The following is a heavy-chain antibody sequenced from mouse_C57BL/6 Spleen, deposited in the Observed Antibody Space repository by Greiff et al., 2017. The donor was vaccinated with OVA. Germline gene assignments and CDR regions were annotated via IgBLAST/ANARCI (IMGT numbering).Heavy chain of an antibody. Sequence: VQLQQSGPELVKPGASVKISCKASGYAFSSSWMNWVKQRPGKGLEWIGRIYPGDGDTNYNGKFKGKATLTADKSSSTAYMQLSSLTSEDSAVSFCARDGVTPAWFAYWGQGTLVTVSA. J-gene: IGHJ3*01. CDR2: IYPGDGDT. CDR3: ARDGVTPAWFAY. D-gene: IGHD2-2*01. CDR1: GYAFSSSW. V-gene: IGHV1-82*01.